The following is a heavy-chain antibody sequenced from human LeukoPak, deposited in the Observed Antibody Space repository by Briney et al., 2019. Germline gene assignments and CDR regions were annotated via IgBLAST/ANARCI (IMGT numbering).Heavy chain of an antibody. CDR2: MRNDGSEI. D-gene: IGHD6-19*01. CDR1: GFPFNYYN. V-gene: IGHV3-30*02. J-gene: IGHJ3*02. CDR3: ARDCVAVAGTPDAFDI. Sequence: PGGSLRLSCAAPGFPFNYYNIHWVRQAPGKGLEWVAFMRNDGSEIHYADSVKGRFTISRDNAKNSLYLQMNSLGAEDTAVYYCARDCVAVAGTPDAFDIWGQGTMVTVSS.